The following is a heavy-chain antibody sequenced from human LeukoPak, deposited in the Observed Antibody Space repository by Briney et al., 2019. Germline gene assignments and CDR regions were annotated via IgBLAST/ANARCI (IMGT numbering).Heavy chain of an antibody. CDR2: IYTSGST. D-gene: IGHD1-1*01. CDR3: AGNDEWVWDY. Sequence: SETLSLTCTVSGGSISSGSYYWSWIRQPAGKGLEWIGRIYTSGSTNYNPSLKSRVTISVDTSKNQFSLKLSSVTAADTAVYYCAGNDEWVWDYWGQGTLVTVSS. V-gene: IGHV4-61*02. CDR1: GGSISSGSYY. J-gene: IGHJ4*02.